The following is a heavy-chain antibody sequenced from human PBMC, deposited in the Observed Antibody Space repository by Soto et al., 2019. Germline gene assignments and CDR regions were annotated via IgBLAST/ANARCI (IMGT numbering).Heavy chain of an antibody. J-gene: IGHJ6*02. CDR2: IYYTGTT. CDR3: AAATLPGARFYGMDV. CDR1: GDSISSGPNY. Sequence: SETLSLTCTVSGDSISSGPNYWSWIRQHPGKGLEWIGYIYYTGTTYYSPSLKSRAIMSLDTSKNQFSLKLTSVTAADAAVYYCAAATLPGARFYGMDVWGQGSTVTVSS. V-gene: IGHV4-31*03. D-gene: IGHD2-2*01.